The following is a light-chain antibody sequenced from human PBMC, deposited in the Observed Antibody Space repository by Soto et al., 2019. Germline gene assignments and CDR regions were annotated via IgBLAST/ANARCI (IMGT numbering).Light chain of an antibody. CDR1: TSNIGAGYD. V-gene: IGLV1-40*01. Sequence: QSVLTQPPSVSGAPGQSVTISCTGTTSNIGAGYDVHWYQQLPGTAPRLLVYGNTNRPSGVPDRFSGSQSGTSASLAITGLQAEDEADYYCQSFESNLSGVLFGGGTKVTVL. J-gene: IGLJ2*01. CDR2: GNT. CDR3: QSFESNLSGVL.